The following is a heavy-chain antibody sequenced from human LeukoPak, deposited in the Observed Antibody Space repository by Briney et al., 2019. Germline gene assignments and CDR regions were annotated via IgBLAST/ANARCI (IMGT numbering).Heavy chain of an antibody. CDR1: GGSLSNYY. CDR2: IYYSGST. Sequence: SETLSLTCTVSGGSLSNYYWSWIRQPPGKGLEWIGYIYYSGSTNYNPSLKSRVTISVDTSKNQFSLKLSSVTAADTAVYYCARQLGATRFDYWGQGTLVTVSS. J-gene: IGHJ4*02. V-gene: IGHV4-59*08. D-gene: IGHD1-26*01. CDR3: ARQLGATRFDY.